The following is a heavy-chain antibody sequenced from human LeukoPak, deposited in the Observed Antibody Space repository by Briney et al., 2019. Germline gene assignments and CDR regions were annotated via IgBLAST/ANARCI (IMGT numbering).Heavy chain of an antibody. Sequence: PSETLSLTCGVSGTSFSCCYWSWIRQPPGKGLEWIGEVNHSGYTNTNPSLKSRVTRSVDTSNNQFSLRLSSVTAADTAVYFCARMTTGHDYWGQGTLVTVSS. J-gene: IGHJ4*02. CDR1: GTSFSCCY. D-gene: IGHD4-17*01. CDR2: VNHSGYT. V-gene: IGHV4-34*01. CDR3: ARMTTGHDY.